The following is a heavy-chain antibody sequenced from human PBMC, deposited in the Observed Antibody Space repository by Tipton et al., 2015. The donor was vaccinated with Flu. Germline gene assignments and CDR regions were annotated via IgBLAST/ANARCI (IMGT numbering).Heavy chain of an antibody. Sequence: SLRPSCAASGFTFSNYAMTWVRQIPGKGLEWVSTLTGSGGSTFYADSVKGRFTISRVNSKNMLYLQMNSLRAEDTAVYYCAKSLRGHDDDPYFYYSYGLDVWGQGTTVTVSS. CDR3: AKSLRGHDDDPYFYYSYGLDV. J-gene: IGHJ6*02. D-gene: IGHD5-12*01. V-gene: IGHV3-23*01. CDR2: LTGSGGST. CDR1: GFTFSNYA.